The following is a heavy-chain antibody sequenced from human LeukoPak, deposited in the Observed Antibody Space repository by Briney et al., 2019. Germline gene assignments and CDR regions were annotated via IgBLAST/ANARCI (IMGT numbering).Heavy chain of an antibody. CDR2: INPSGGST. Sequence: GASVKVSCKASGYTFTSYYMHRVRQAPGQGLEWMGIINPSGGSTSYAQKFQGRVTMTRDTSTSTVYMELSSLRSEDTAVYYCARDVAAEWWFDPWGQGTLVTVSS. CDR3: ARDVAAEWWFDP. V-gene: IGHV1-46*01. CDR1: GYTFTSYY. D-gene: IGHD6-19*01. J-gene: IGHJ5*02.